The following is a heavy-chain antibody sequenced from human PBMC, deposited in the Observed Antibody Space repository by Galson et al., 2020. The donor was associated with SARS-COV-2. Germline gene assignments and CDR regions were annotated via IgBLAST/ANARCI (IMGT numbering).Heavy chain of an antibody. CDR3: ARMQSFSGTHYSPTFDR. CDR2: IYYTGNT. Sequence: ASETLSLTCAVSGGSISSADSYWSWIRQPPGKGLEWIGYIYYTGNTYYNPSLKSRVIISVDTSKDQFSLRLSSVTAADTAVYYCARMQSFSGTHYSPTFDRWGQGTLVTVSS. CDR1: GGSISSADSY. V-gene: IGHV4-30-4*01. J-gene: IGHJ4*02. D-gene: IGHD3-10*01.